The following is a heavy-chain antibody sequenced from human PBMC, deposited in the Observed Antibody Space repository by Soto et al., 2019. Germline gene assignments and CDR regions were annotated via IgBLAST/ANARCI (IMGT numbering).Heavy chain of an antibody. Sequence: QLQLQESGPGLVKPSETLSLTCTVSGGSISSSSYYWGWIRQPPGKGLEWIGSIYYSGSTYSNPSLKSRVTISADTSKNQFYLKLSSVTDADTAVYYCARQGSSPYYYDSSGYSHFDYWGQGTLVTVSS. CDR1: GGSISSSSYY. CDR2: IYYSGST. D-gene: IGHD3-22*01. J-gene: IGHJ4*02. V-gene: IGHV4-39*01. CDR3: ARQGSSPYYYDSSGYSHFDY.